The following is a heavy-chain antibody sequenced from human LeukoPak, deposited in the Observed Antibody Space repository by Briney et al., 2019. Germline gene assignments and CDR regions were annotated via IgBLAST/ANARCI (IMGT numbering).Heavy chain of an antibody. V-gene: IGHV3-23*01. CDR2: VSGSAGRT. Sequence: PGGSLRLSCAASGFTFSSFAMTWVRQAPEKGLEWVSTVSGSAGRTDYADSVKGRFTISRDNLKNTLYLQMNGLRAEDTAVYYCAKNRGHCVDGVCHNYYYMDVWGRGTTVTVSS. CDR3: AKNRGHCVDGVCHNYYYMDV. D-gene: IGHD2-8*02. CDR1: GFTFSSFA. J-gene: IGHJ6*03.